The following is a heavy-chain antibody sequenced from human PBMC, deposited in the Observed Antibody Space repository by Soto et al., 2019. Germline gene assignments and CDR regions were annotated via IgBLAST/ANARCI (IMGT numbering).Heavy chain of an antibody. CDR1: GYTFSTYD. V-gene: IGHV1-18*01. J-gene: IGHJ6*03. Sequence: ASVKVSCKASGYTFSTYDMSWLRQAPGQGLEWMGWISAYNGNTNYSQKFQDRVTMTTDTSTSTAYMELRRLRSDDTAIYYCVRDGGRVGSSTCYDCEYYYMDVWGKGTTVTVSS. D-gene: IGHD2-2*01. CDR2: ISAYNGNT. CDR3: VRDGGRVGSSTCYDCEYYYMDV.